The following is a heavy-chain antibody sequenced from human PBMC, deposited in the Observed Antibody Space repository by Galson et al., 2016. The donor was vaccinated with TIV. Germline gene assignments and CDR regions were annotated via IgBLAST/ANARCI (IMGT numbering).Heavy chain of an antibody. Sequence: ETLSLTCTVSGGSFRSGSYYWGWIRQPPEKGLEWIGSLYNSGKTYYNPSLKSRVTISEDTSKSQFSLKLNSVTAADTAVYYCARGGGVLRYFDWLPHYGMDVWGQGTTVTVSS. CDR3: ARGGGVLRYFDWLPHYGMDV. CDR2: LYNSGKT. D-gene: IGHD3-9*01. V-gene: IGHV4-39*07. CDR1: GGSFRSGSYY. J-gene: IGHJ6*02.